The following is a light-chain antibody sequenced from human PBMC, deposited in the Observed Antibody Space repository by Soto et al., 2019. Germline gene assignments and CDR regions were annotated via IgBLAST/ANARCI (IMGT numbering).Light chain of an antibody. Sequence: DIQMTQSPSTLSASVGDRVTITCRASQNINNWLAWYQQKPGKAPKLLIYRASSLENGVPSRFGGRGSGTDFIFTITSLQPDDFATYYCQQYSSDSTFGQGTKVEIK. CDR2: RAS. CDR1: QNINNW. V-gene: IGKV1-5*03. CDR3: QQYSSDST. J-gene: IGKJ1*01.